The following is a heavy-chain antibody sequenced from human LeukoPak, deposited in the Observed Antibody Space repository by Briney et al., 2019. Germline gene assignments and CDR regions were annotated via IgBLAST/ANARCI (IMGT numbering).Heavy chain of an antibody. CDR1: GYSFSSYH. CDR3: ARGAIEQQMHVRNDAFDI. CDR2: INPSGGST. J-gene: IGHJ3*02. Sequence: GASVKVSCKASGYSFSSYHIHWVRQAPGQGLEWMVIINPSGGSTAYAQKFQGRVTMTRDMSTSTVYMELSGLRSEDTVVYYCARGAIEQQMHVRNDAFDIWGQGTVVTVSS. D-gene: IGHD6-13*01. V-gene: IGHV1-46*01.